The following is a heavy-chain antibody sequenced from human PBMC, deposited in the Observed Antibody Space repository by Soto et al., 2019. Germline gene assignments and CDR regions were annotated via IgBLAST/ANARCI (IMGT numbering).Heavy chain of an antibody. D-gene: IGHD3-10*01. J-gene: IGHJ4*02. V-gene: IGHV2-5*02. CDR1: GFSLSTSGVG. CDR2: IYWDDDK. Sequence: QITLKESGPTPVKPTQTLTLTCTFSGFSLSTSGVGVGWIRQPPGKALEWLALIYWDDDKRYRPSLKSRLTITKDTSKNQVVLTMTNMDPVDTATYYCAHYGSGHYYTLAPYYFDYWGQGTLVTVSS. CDR3: AHYGSGHYYTLAPYYFDY.